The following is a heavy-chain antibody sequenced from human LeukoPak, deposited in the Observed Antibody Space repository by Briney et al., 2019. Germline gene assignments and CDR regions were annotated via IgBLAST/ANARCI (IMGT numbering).Heavy chain of an antibody. CDR3: ARGPGPADDGGGYCFDY. D-gene: IGHD3-22*01. CDR1: GYTFTSYY. CDR2: INLSGGST. Sequence: ASVKVSCKASGYTFTSYYLYWVRQAPGQGLEWMGVINLSGGSTTSAQKFQGRVTMTRDTSTSTVYMELRSLRSEDTAVYYCARGPGPADDGGGYCFDYWGQGTLVTVSS. V-gene: IGHV1-46*01. J-gene: IGHJ4*02.